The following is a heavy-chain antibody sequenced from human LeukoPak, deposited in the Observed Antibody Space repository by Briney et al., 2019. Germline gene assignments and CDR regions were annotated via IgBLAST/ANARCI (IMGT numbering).Heavy chain of an antibody. CDR2: IYHSGST. CDR3: ARRGGYYGSGTPYYFDY. V-gene: IGHV4-30-2*01. Sequence: PSQTLSLTCAVSGGSISRGGYSWSWIRQPPGKGLEWIGYIYHSGSTYYNPSLKSRVTISVDRSKNQFSLKLSSVTAAATAVYYCARRGGYYGSGTPYYFDYWGQGTLVTVSS. CDR1: GGSISRGGYS. D-gene: IGHD3-10*01. J-gene: IGHJ4*02.